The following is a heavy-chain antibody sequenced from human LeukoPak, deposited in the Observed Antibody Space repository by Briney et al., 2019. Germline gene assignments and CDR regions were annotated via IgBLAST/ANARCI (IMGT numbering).Heavy chain of an antibody. CDR1: GGSISSYY. D-gene: IGHD2-2*01. V-gene: IGHV4-59*08. Sequence: SETLSLTCTVSGGSISSYYWSWIRQPPGKGLEWIGYIDYSGSTYYNPSLKSRVTISVDTSKNQFSLKLSSVTAADTAVYYCARQVVVVPAANEGSYNWFDPWGQGTLVTVSS. J-gene: IGHJ5*02. CDR2: IDYSGST. CDR3: ARQVVVVPAANEGSYNWFDP.